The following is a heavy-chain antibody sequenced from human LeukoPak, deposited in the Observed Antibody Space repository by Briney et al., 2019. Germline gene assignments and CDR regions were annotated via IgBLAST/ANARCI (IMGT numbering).Heavy chain of an antibody. CDR3: ARVQGDNYIAAAGNFDY. V-gene: IGHV4-34*01. CDR1: GGSFSGYY. Sequence: SETLSLTCAVYGGSFSGYYWSWIRQPPGKGLEWIGEINHSGSTNYNPSLKSRVTISVDTSKNQFSLKLSSVTAADTAVYYCARVQGDNYIAAAGNFDYWGQGTLVTVSS. D-gene: IGHD6-13*01. CDR2: INHSGST. J-gene: IGHJ4*02.